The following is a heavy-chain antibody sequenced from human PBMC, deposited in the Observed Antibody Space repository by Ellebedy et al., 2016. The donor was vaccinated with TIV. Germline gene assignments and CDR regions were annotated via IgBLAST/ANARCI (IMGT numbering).Heavy chain of an antibody. J-gene: IGHJ4*02. CDR1: GFTFNTYS. D-gene: IGHD1-26*01. CDR3: ARGGAGFDSMNRELSFDS. CDR2: IRSSINSI. Sequence: GESLKISXAASGFTFNTYSMNWVRPAPGKGLEWVAFIRSSINSISYADSVKGRFTISRDDAENSLYLQMNSLRDEDTALYYCARGGAGFDSMNRELSFDSWGQGTLVIVSS. V-gene: IGHV3-48*02.